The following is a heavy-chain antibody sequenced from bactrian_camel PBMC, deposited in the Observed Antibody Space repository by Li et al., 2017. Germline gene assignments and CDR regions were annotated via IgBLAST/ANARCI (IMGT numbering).Heavy chain of an antibody. CDR3: AVKEGVSKPWTVLKSVQYNH. Sequence: HVQLVESGGGSVQPGGSLRLSCVYSGYTYKAYSMGWFRQAPGKEREGVAGIDSDGTTNYRDSVKGRFTISQDNTKNTVFLQMNNLKPEDTGVYYCAVKEGVSKPWTVLKSVQYNHWGQGTQVTVS. CDR1: GYTYKAYS. CDR2: IDSDGTT. J-gene: IGHJ4*01. V-gene: IGHV3S53*01.